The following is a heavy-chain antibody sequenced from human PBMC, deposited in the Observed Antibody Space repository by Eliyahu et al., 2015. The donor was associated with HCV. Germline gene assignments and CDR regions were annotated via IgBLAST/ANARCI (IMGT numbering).Heavy chain of an antibody. Sequence: EVQLVQSGGALVHPGGSLRLSCAXSXLIXXXXYVGWVRQAPGKGLEWVSIIYSGGSTYFADSVKGRFTISRDDSENTVFLQMNSLRAEDTGVYYCAREKRGFSSGWYGKERFYYYYGMDVWGQGATVIVSS. V-gene: IGHV3-66*02. CDR3: AREKRGFSSGWYGKERFYYYYGMDV. CDR2: IYSGGST. J-gene: IGHJ6*02. CDR1: XLIXXXXY. D-gene: IGHD6-19*01.